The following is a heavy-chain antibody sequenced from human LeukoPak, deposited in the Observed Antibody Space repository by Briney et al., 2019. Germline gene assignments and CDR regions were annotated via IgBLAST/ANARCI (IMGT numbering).Heavy chain of an antibody. D-gene: IGHD3-22*01. CDR2: ISYDGSNK. CDR3: ARDRPYYYDSSGYYY. Sequence: GGSLRLSCAASGFTFSSYAMHWVRQAPGKGLEWVAVISYDGSNKYCADSVKGRFTISRDNSKNTLYLQMNSLRAEDTAVYYCARDRPYYYDSSGYYYWGQGTLVTVSS. CDR1: GFTFSSYA. J-gene: IGHJ4*02. V-gene: IGHV3-30-3*01.